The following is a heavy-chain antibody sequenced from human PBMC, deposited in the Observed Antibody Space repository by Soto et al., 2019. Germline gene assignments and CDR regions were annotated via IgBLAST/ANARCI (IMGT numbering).Heavy chain of an antibody. CDR2: ISGSGGST. CDR1: GFTFSSYA. D-gene: IGHD3-10*01. V-gene: IGHV3-23*01. J-gene: IGHJ6*03. CDR3: AKGSVRSSWLNYYYMDV. Sequence: GGSLRLSCAASGFTFSSYAMSWVRQAPGKGLEWVSAISGSGGSTYYADSVKGRFTISRDNSKNTLYLQMNSLRAEDTAVYYCAKGSVRSSWLNYYYMDVWGKGTTVTVSS.